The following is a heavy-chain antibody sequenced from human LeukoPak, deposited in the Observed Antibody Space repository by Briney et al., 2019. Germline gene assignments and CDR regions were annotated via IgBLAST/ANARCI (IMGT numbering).Heavy chain of an antibody. Sequence: GGSLRLSCAASGFTFSDSAVHWARQASGKGLEWVGRIRSKANSYATAYAASVKGRFTISRDDSKNTAYLQMNSLRAEDTAVYYCAKGNSYGVESDYWGQGTLVTVSS. CDR2: IRSKANSYAT. V-gene: IGHV3-73*01. J-gene: IGHJ4*02. CDR3: AKGNSYGVESDY. CDR1: GFTFSDSA. D-gene: IGHD5-18*01.